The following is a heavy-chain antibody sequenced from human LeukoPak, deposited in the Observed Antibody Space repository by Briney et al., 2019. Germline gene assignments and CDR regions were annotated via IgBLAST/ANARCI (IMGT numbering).Heavy chain of an antibody. CDR3: ARARTQYSDGSGLNWFDP. Sequence: SQTLSLTCTVSGDSFSSGGYSWIRQLPGMGLEWIGYVFSSGRTYYNPFLKSRVTISLDTSKNQFSLRLSSVTAADTAVYYCARARTQYSDGSGLNWFDPWGQGTLVTVSS. J-gene: IGHJ5*02. CDR1: GDSFSSGGY. CDR2: VFSSGRT. V-gene: IGHV4-31*03. D-gene: IGHD3-22*01.